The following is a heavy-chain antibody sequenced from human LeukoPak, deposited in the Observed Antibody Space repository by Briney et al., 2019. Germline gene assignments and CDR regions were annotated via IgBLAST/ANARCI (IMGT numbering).Heavy chain of an antibody. D-gene: IGHD4-17*01. CDR1: GFTFSSYA. CDR3: ARDRLRATTSTLAY. J-gene: IGHJ4*02. V-gene: IGHV3-30*04. Sequence: GGSLRLSCAATGFTFSSYAMHWVRPAPGKGLEWVAVISYDGSNKYYADSVKGRFSISRDNSKNTLYVQMNSLRAEDTGVYYCARDRLRATTSTLAYWGQGTLVTVSS. CDR2: ISYDGSNK.